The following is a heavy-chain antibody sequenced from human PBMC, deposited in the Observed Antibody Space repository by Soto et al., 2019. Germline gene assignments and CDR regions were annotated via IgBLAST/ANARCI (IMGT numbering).Heavy chain of an antibody. CDR2: ISGSGGST. D-gene: IGHD3-22*01. V-gene: IGHV3-23*01. Sequence: GGSLRLSCAASGFTFSSYAMSWVRQAPGKGLEWVPAISGSGGSTYYADSVKGRFTISRDNSKNTLYLQMNSLRAEDTAVYYWAKKMGSGYYEPNYYYGMDVWGQGTTVTVSS. J-gene: IGHJ6*02. CDR1: GFTFSSYA. CDR3: AKKMGSGYYEPNYYYGMDV.